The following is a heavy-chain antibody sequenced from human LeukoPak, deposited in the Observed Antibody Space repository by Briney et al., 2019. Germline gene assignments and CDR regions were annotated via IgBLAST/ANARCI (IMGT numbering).Heavy chain of an antibody. CDR1: GFTFDDYA. Sequence: GGSLRLSCAASGFTFDDYAMHWVRQARGKGLEWVSGISWNSGSIAYAVSVKGRFTITRDNAKNSLYLQMNSLRAEDTALYYCAKGDTAMASYNWFDPWGQGTLVTVSS. J-gene: IGHJ5*02. V-gene: IGHV3-9*01. D-gene: IGHD5-18*01. CDR2: ISWNSGSI. CDR3: AKGDTAMASYNWFDP.